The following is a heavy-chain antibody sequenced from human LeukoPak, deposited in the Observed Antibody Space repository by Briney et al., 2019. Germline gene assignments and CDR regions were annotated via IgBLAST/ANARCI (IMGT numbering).Heavy chain of an antibody. Sequence: SETPSLTCAVSGGSISSGVYSWRWIRQPPGKGLEWIGYIYNSGSNYYNPSLKSRVTISVDTSKNQFSLKLSSVTAADTAVYYCARTEESGYSYRYFGYYYYMDVWGKGTTVTVSS. V-gene: IGHV4-30-4*07. CDR3: ARTEESGYSYRYFGYYYYMDV. D-gene: IGHD5-18*01. CDR1: GGSISSGVYS. J-gene: IGHJ6*03. CDR2: IYNSGSN.